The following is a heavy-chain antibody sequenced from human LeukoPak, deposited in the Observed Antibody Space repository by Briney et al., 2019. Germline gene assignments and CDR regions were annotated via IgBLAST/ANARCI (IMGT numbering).Heavy chain of an antibody. V-gene: IGHV3-30*03. Sequence: GGSPRLSCAASGFTFSSYGMHWVRQAPGKGLEWVAVISYDGSNKYYADSVKGRFTISRDNSKNTLYLQMNSLRAEDTAVYYCARSYSSSSGGLYYFDYWGQGTLVTVSS. CDR3: ARSYSSSSGGLYYFDY. D-gene: IGHD6-6*01. J-gene: IGHJ4*02. CDR1: GFTFSSYG. CDR2: ISYDGSNK.